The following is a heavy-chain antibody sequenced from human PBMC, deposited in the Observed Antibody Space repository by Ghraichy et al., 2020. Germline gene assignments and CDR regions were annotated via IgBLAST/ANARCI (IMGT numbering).Heavy chain of an antibody. Sequence: ASVKVSCKASGYSFTNYAINWVRQAPGQGLEWMGWINTNTGNPRYAQGFTGRFVFSLDTSVSTAYLQISSLEAEDTAVYYCARTHCTGGGCYTRWADNWFDPWGQGTLVTVSS. CDR3: ARTHCTGGGCYTRWADNWFDP. D-gene: IGHD2-8*02. V-gene: IGHV7-4-1*02. CDR1: GYSFTNYA. J-gene: IGHJ5*02. CDR2: INTNTGNP.